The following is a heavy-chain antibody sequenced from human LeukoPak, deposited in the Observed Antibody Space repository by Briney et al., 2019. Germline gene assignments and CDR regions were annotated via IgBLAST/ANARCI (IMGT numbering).Heavy chain of an antibody. J-gene: IGHJ6*03. Sequence: GGSLRLSCAASGFTFSNAWMSWVRQAPGKGLEWVANIKQDGSEKYYVDSVKGRFTISRDNAKNSLYLQMNSLRAEDTAVYYCARLAGYYYYYMDVWGKGTTVTVSS. CDR2: IKQDGSEK. CDR3: ARLAGYYYYYMDV. V-gene: IGHV3-7*01. CDR1: GFTFSNAW. D-gene: IGHD6-19*01.